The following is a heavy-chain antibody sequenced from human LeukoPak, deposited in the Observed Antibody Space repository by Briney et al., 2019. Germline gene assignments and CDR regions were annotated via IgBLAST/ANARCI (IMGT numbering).Heavy chain of an antibody. J-gene: IGHJ4*02. CDR2: ISSSSIYT. V-gene: IGHV3-11*05. D-gene: IGHD2-15*01. CDR3: ARGSPPVY. CDR1: GFIFSDYY. Sequence: GGSLRLSCAASGFIFSDYYMSWIRQAPGKGLEWLSYISSSSIYTSYADSVKGRFTISRDNAKNSLYLQLNSLRAEDTAVYYCARGSPPVYWGQGTLVTVFS.